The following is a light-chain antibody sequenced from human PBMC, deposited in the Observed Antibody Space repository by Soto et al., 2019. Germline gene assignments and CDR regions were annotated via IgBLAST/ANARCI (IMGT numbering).Light chain of an antibody. J-gene: IGLJ2*01. CDR1: SSDVGAYNY. CDR2: DVS. V-gene: IGLV2-14*03. CDR3: SSYRSSSTLV. Sequence: QSALTRPASVSGSPGQSITISCTGTSSDVGAYNYVSWYQQHPGKAPKLMIYDVSNRPSGVSNRFSSSKTDNTASLSISQLQADDAAHYYSSSYRSSSTLVFGRGTKLTVL.